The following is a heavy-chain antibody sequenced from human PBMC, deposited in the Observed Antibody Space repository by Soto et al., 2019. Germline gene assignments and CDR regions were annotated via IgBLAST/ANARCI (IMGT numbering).Heavy chain of an antibody. CDR3: ASSSIAVAGTDDS. Sequence: ASVTVSWNASGYAFNSYYIHWVRQAPGQGLEWMGWMNPKNGGTNYAPKFLGSVTMSVDTSKNQFSLKLSSVTAADTAVYYCASSSIAVAGTDDSWGQGTLVIVSS. D-gene: IGHD6-19*01. CDR2: MNPKNGGT. CDR1: GYAFNSYY. J-gene: IGHJ5*02. V-gene: IGHV1-2*02.